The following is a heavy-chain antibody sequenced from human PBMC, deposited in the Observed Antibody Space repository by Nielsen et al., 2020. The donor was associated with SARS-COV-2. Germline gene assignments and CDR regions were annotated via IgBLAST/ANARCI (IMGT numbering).Heavy chain of an antibody. V-gene: IGHV4-31*03. Sequence: SETLSLTCTVSGGSISSGGYYWSWIRQHPGKGLEWIGYIYYSGSTYYNPSLKSRVTISVDTSKNQFSLKLSSVTAADTAVYYCARHQAMTTVFNDAFDIWGQGTMVTVSS. CDR3: ARHQAMTTVFNDAFDI. CDR1: GGSISSGGYY. CDR2: IYYSGST. D-gene: IGHD4-11*01. J-gene: IGHJ3*02.